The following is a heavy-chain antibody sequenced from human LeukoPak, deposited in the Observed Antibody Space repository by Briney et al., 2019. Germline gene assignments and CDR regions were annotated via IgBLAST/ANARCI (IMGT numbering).Heavy chain of an antibody. J-gene: IGHJ4*02. V-gene: IGHV1-69*13. Sequence: ASVKVSCKASGGTFSSYAISWVRQAPGQGLEWMGGIIPIFGTANYAQKFQGRVTITADESTSTAYMELSSLRSEDTAVYYCARGRLRRTGIDYWGQGTLVTVSS. D-gene: IGHD5-12*01. CDR3: ARGRLRRTGIDY. CDR1: GGTFSSYA. CDR2: IIPIFGTA.